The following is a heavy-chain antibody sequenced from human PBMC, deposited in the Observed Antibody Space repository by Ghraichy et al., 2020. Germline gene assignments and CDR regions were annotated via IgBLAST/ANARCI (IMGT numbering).Heavy chain of an antibody. CDR2: INSDGSST. D-gene: IGHD6-13*01. Sequence: WVSRINSDGSSTSYAVSVKGRFTISRDNAKNTLYLQMNSLRAEDTAVYYCARDLERSWYGYYYGMDVWGQVTTVTVSS. J-gene: IGHJ6*02. V-gene: IGHV3-74*01. CDR3: ARDLERSWYGYYYGMDV.